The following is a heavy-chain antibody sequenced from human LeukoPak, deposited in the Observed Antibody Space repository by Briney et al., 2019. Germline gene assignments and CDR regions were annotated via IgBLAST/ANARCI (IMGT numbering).Heavy chain of an antibody. CDR3: ARENCSGGSCYYYFDY. V-gene: IGHV3-30*04. D-gene: IGHD2-15*01. Sequence: PGGSLRLSCAASGSTFSSYAMHWVRQAPGKGLEWVAVISYDGSNKYYDDSVKGRFTISRDNSKNTLYLQMNSLRAEDTAVYYCARENCSGGSCYYYFDYWGQGTLVTVSS. CDR1: GSTFSSYA. J-gene: IGHJ4*02. CDR2: ISYDGSNK.